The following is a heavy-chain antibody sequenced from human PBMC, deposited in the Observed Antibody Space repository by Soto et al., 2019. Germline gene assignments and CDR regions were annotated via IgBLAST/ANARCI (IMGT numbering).Heavy chain of an antibody. J-gene: IGHJ6*02. CDR2: INHSGST. V-gene: IGHV4-34*01. D-gene: IGHD3-9*01. Sequence: LSLTCAVYGGSFSGYYWSWIRQPPGKGLEWIGEINHSGSTNYNPSLKSRVTISVDTSKNQFSLKLSSVTAADTAVYYCARGLRYYDILTGYNYYYYGMDVWGQGTTVTVSS. CDR1: GGSFSGYY. CDR3: ARGLRYYDILTGYNYYYYGMDV.